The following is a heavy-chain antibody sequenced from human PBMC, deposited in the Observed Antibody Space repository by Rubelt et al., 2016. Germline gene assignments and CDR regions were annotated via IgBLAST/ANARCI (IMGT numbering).Heavy chain of an antibody. Sequence: QLQLQESGPGLVKPSETLSLTCTVSGGSISSSSYYWGWIRQPPGKGLEWIGYVQYSVTTKYNPSLKGRVTISVDTSNNQCSLELGSVTAADTALYYCARGNGSPPLAYWGQGTLVTVSS. D-gene: IGHD6-13*01. CDR3: ARGNGSPPLAY. J-gene: IGHJ4*02. V-gene: IGHV4-61*05. CDR2: VQYSVTT. CDR1: GGSISSSSYY.